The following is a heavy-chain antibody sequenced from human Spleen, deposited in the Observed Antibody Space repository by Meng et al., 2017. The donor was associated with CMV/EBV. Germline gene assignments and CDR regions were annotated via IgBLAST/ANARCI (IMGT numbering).Heavy chain of an antibody. CDR2: ISAANGNT. V-gene: IGHV1-3*01. CDR3: TRTRGNTVSDVEADI. Sequence: SGFSLTSYNVQWVRQAPGQRPEWMGWISAANGNTKYSQKFQGRVTITRDTSANTGYMEVSSLRSEDTAVYYCTRTRGNTVSDVEADIWGQGTMVTVSS. CDR1: GFSLTSYN. J-gene: IGHJ3*02. D-gene: IGHD2-2*02.